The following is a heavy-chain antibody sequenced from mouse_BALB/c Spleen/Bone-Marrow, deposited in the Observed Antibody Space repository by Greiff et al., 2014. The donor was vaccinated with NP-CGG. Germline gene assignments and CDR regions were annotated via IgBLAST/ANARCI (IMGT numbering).Heavy chain of an antibody. Sequence: VQLQQSGAELVRPGASVKLSCKASGYSFSNSWMNWVKQRPGQGLEWIGMIHPSDSDTKFNQNFKDKATLTADTSSSTAYMQLSIQTSEDSAVDYGARVYYYGSTYYYALDYWGQGTSVTVSS. CDR1: GYSFSNSW. V-gene: IGHV1-59*01. J-gene: IGHJ4*01. CDR3: ARVYYYGSTYYYALDY. CDR2: IHPSDSDT. D-gene: IGHD1-1*01.